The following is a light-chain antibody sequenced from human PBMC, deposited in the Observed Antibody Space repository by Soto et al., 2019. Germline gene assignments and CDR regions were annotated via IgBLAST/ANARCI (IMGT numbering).Light chain of an antibody. CDR1: QSVSSY. CDR2: DAS. CDR3: QQRINWPLT. Sequence: EIVLTQSPATLSLSAGERATLSCRASQSVSSYLAWYQQKPGQAPRLLIYDASNRATGIPARFSGSGSGTDFTLTISSLEPEDFAVYFCQQRINWPLTFGGGTKVENK. V-gene: IGKV3-11*01. J-gene: IGKJ4*01.